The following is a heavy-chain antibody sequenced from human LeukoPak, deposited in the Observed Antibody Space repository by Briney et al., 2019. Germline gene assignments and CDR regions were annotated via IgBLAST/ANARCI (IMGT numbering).Heavy chain of an antibody. J-gene: IGHJ4*02. CDR1: GGSFSGYY. Sequence: PSETLSLTCAVYGGSFSGYYWSWIRQPPGKGLEWIGEINHSGSTNYNPSLKSRVTISVDTSKNQFSLKLSSVTAADTAVYYCARGRGGWFNNVIDYWGQGTLVTVSS. CDR2: INHSGST. CDR3: ARGRGGWFNNVIDY. V-gene: IGHV4-34*01. D-gene: IGHD6-19*01.